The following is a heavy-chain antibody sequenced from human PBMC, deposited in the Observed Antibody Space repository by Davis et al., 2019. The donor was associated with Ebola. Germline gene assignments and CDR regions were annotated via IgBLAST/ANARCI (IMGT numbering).Heavy chain of an antibody. CDR2: INHSGST. V-gene: IGHV4-34*01. CDR3: AREDGVRGDIDY. Sequence: MPSETLSLTCAVYGGSFSGYYWSWIRQPPGKGLEWIGEINHSGSTNYNPSLKSRVTISVDTSKNQFSLKLSSVTAADTAVYYCAREDGVRGDIDYWGQGTLVTVSS. D-gene: IGHD3-10*01. J-gene: IGHJ4*02. CDR1: GGSFSGYY.